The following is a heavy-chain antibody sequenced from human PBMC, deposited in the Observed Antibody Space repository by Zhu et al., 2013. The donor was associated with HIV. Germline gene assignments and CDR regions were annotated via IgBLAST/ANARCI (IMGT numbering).Heavy chain of an antibody. J-gene: IGHJ3*02. CDR3: AKDRPPTYYYDSSGPLDI. D-gene: IGHD3-22*01. V-gene: IGHV3-30*18. Sequence: VQLVESGGGVVQPGRSLRLSCAASGFTFSSYGMHWVRQAPGKGLEWVAVISYDGSNKYYADSVKGRFTISRDNSKNTLYLQMNSLRAEDTAVYYCAKDRPPTYYYDSSGPLDIWGQGTMVTVSS. CDR1: GFTFSSYG. CDR2: ISYDGSNK.